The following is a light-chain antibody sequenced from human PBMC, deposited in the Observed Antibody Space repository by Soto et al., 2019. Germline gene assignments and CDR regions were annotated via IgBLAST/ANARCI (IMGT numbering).Light chain of an antibody. V-gene: IGKV1-39*01. CDR2: DAS. J-gene: IGKJ5*01. Sequence: DIPMTQSPSSLSACVGDTVIITCRASQSIRSYLNWVQQKPGKAPKLLIYDASSLQTGVPSRFSGSGSGTDFSLTISSLQPEDFATYYCQQSYSTPRITFGQGTRLEIK. CDR3: QQSYSTPRIT. CDR1: QSIRSY.